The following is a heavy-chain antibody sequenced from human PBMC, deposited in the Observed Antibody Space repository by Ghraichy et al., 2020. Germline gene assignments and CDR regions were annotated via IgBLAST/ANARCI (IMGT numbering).Heavy chain of an antibody. J-gene: IGHJ5*02. V-gene: IGHV3-20*01. CDR3: AREPNRPHEFEYSSSSQSVWFDP. D-gene: IGHD6-6*01. CDR1: GFTFDDYG. Sequence: GGSLRLSCAASGFTFDDYGMSWVRQAPGKGLEWVSGINWNGGSTGYADSVKGRFTISRDNAKNSLYLQMNSLRAEDTALYHCAREPNRPHEFEYSSSSQSVWFDPWGQGTLVTVSS. CDR2: INWNGGST.